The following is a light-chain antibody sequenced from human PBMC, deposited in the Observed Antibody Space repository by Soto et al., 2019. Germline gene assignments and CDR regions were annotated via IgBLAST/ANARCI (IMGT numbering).Light chain of an antibody. V-gene: IGLV4-69*01. CDR1: SGHSSHA. CDR3: QTWGTGIWV. Sequence: QPVLTQSPSASASLGASGKLTCTLSSGHSSHAIAWHQQQPEKGPRYLMKLNSDGSHSKGDGIPDRFSGSSSGAERYLTIASLQSEDEAEYYCQTWGTGIWVFGGGTKLTVL. CDR2: LNSDGSH. J-gene: IGLJ3*02.